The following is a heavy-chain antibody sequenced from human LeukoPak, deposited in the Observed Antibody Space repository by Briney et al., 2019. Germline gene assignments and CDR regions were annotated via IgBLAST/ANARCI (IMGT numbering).Heavy chain of an antibody. CDR2: ISGSGGST. D-gene: IGHD6-19*01. J-gene: IGHJ4*02. V-gene: IGHV3-23*01. Sequence: GGSLRLSCAASGFTFSSHAMSWVRQAPGKGLEWVSGISGSGGSTYYADSVKGRFTISRDNSKNTLYVQMNSLRAEDTAVYSCAKGRAGIDYWGQGTLVIVSS. CDR3: AKGRAGIDY. CDR1: GFTFSSHA.